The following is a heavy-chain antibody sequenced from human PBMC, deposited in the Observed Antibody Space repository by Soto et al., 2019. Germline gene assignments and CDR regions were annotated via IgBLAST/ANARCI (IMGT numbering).Heavy chain of an antibody. J-gene: IGHJ4*02. CDR2: IYPGGST. D-gene: IGHD3-10*01. CDR3: AREDASGGYYSDY. V-gene: IGHV4-4*07. Sequence: QVQLQESGPGLVKTSETLSLTCTVSGGSIIGYYWSWIRQPAGKGVEWIGRIYPGGSTNYNPSLKSRVTMSIDTSKNLFSLKLRSVTAADTAVYYCAREDASGGYYSDYWGQGTRVTVSS. CDR1: GGSIIGYY.